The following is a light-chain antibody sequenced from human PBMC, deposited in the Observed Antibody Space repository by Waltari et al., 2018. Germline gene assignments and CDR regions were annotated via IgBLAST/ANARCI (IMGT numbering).Light chain of an antibody. CDR2: EVN. CDR1: SSDVGRFNH. CDR3: SSYGGSNNLI. J-gene: IGLJ2*01. V-gene: IGLV2-8*01. Sequence: QSALTQPPSASGSPGQSVTISCPGTSSDVGRFNHVSWYQQYPGKAPKLMIYEVNKRPSGVPDRCSGSKSGNTASLTVSGLQAEDEADYYCSSYGGSNNLIFGGGTKVTVL.